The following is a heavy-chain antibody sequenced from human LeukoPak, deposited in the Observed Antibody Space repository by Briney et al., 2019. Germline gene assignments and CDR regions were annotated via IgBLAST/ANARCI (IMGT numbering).Heavy chain of an antibody. CDR1: GFTFSSYW. CDR3: ARGVDTAMVSYFDY. CDR2: IKQDGSEK. Sequence: TGGSLRLSCAASGFTFSSYWMSWVRQAPGKGLEWVANIKQDGSEKYYVDSVKGRFTISRDNAKNSLYLQMNSLRAEDTAVYYCARGVDTAMVSYFDYWGQGTLVTVSS. D-gene: IGHD5-18*01. J-gene: IGHJ4*02. V-gene: IGHV3-7*01.